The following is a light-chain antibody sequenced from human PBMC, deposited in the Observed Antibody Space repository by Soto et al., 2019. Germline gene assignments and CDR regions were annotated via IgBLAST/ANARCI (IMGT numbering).Light chain of an antibody. J-gene: IGLJ1*01. CDR3: CSYAGSSTLYV. V-gene: IGLV2-23*02. Sequence: QSVLTQPASVSGSPGQSITISCTGTSSDVGSYNLVSWYQQHPGKAPKLMIYEVSKRPSGVSNSFSGSKSGNTASLTIFGLQAEDEADYYCCSYAGSSTLYVFGTGTKVTVL. CDR1: SSDVGSYNL. CDR2: EVS.